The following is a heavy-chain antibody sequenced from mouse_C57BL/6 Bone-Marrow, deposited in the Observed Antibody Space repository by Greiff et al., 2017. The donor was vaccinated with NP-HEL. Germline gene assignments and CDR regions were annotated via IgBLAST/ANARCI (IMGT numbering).Heavy chain of an antibody. J-gene: IGHJ3*01. CDR1: VYAFSSSW. V-gene: IGHV1-82*01. Sequence: QVQLKESGPELVKPGASVKISCKASVYAFSSSWMNWVKQRPGKGLEWIGRIYPGDGDTNYNGKFKGKATLTADKSSSTAYMQLSSLTSEDSAVYFCATQLRLRFAYWGQGTLVTVSA. D-gene: IGHD3-2*02. CDR2: IYPGDGDT. CDR3: ATQLRLRFAY.